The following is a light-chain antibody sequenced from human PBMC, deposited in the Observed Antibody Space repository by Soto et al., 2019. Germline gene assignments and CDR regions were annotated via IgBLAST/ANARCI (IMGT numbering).Light chain of an antibody. CDR3: QEYNNWPLT. J-gene: IGKJ3*01. V-gene: IGKV3-15*01. CDR1: QSVSGN. Sequence: EIVMTQSPATLSVSPGERATLSCRASQSVSGNLAWYQQKPGQAPRLRIYGASTRATGIPARFSGGGSGTEFTLTISSLQSEDFAVYYCQEYNNWPLTFGPGTKVDIK. CDR2: GAS.